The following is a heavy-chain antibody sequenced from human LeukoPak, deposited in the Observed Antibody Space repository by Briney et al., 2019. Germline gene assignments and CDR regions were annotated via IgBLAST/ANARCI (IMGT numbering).Heavy chain of an antibody. D-gene: IGHD3-10*01. CDR3: ARDYYGSGSCRRLGFDP. V-gene: IGHV4-34*01. CDR1: GGSFSGYY. J-gene: IGHJ5*02. Sequence: PSETLSLTCAVYGGSFSGYYWSWIRQPPGKGLEWIGEINHSGSTNYNPSLKSRVTISVDTSKNQFSLKLSSVTAADTAVYYCARDYYGSGSCRRLGFDPWGQGTLVTVSS. CDR2: INHSGST.